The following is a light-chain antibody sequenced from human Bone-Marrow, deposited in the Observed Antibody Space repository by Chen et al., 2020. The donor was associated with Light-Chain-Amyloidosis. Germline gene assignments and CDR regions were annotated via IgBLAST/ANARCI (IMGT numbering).Light chain of an antibody. CDR1: SSDVGGDNH. CDR2: EVT. J-gene: IGLJ1*01. Sequence: QSALTHPASVSGSPGQSITISCTGTSSDVGGDNHVSWYQQHPDKAPKLMIYEVTNRPSWVPDRFSGSKSDNPASLTISGLQTEDEADYFCSSYTITNTLVFGSGTRVTVL. CDR3: SSYTITNTLV. V-gene: IGLV2-14*01.